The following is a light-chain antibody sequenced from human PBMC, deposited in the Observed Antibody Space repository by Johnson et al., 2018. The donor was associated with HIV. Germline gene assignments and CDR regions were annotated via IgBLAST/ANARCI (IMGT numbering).Light chain of an antibody. CDR1: SSNIENNY. CDR3: GTWDSSLISNV. V-gene: IGLV1-51*01. J-gene: IGLJ1*01. Sequence: QSVLTQPPSVSAASGQRVDISCSGSSSNIENNYLSWYQQLPHTAPRLLISDNNKRPSGIPDRFSASKSGTSATLDITGLQTGDEADYYCGTWDSSLISNVFGPGTKVTVL. CDR2: DNN.